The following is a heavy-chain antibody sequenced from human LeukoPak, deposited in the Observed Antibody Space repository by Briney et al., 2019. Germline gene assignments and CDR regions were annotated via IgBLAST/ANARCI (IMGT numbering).Heavy chain of an antibody. CDR3: ARSYDILTGYINDY. D-gene: IGHD3-9*01. CDR2: IYTSGST. V-gene: IGHV4-61*02. Sequence: SETLSLTCTASGGSISSGSYYWSWIRQPAGKGLEWIGRIYTSGSTNYNPSLKSRVTISVDTSKNQFSLKLSSVTAADTAVYYCARSYDILTGYINDYWGQGTLVTVSS. CDR1: GGSISSGSYY. J-gene: IGHJ4*02.